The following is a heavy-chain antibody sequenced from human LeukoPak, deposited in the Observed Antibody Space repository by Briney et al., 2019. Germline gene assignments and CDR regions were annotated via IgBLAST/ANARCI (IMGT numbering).Heavy chain of an antibody. D-gene: IGHD2-2*01. J-gene: IGHJ4*02. CDR3: ARGRYCSSTSCYDDY. V-gene: IGHV4-34*01. Sequence: KPSETLSLTCAVYGGSFSGYYWSWIRQPPGKGLEWIGEINHSGSTNYNPSLRSRVTISVDTSKNQFSLKLSSVTAADTAVYYCARGRYCSSTSCYDDYWGQGTLVTVSS. CDR2: INHSGST. CDR1: GGSFSGYY.